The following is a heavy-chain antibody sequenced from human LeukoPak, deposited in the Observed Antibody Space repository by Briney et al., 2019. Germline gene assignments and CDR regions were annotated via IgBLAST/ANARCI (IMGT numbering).Heavy chain of an antibody. CDR1: GGSFSGYY. D-gene: IGHD3-22*01. Sequence: SETLSLTCAVYGGSFSGYYWSWIRQPPGKGLEWIGEINHSGSTNYNPSLKGRVTISVDTSKNQFSLKLSSVTAADTAVYYCARALSGYYPGWGQGTLVTVSS. V-gene: IGHV4-34*01. CDR3: ARALSGYYPG. CDR2: INHSGST. J-gene: IGHJ4*02.